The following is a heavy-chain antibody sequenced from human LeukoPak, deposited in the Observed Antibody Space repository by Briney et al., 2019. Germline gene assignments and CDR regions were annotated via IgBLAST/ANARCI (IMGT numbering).Heavy chain of an antibody. CDR1: GYTFTSYD. Sequence: GASVKVSCKASGYTFTSYDINWVRQTTGQGLEWMGWMNPNSGNTGYAQKFQGRVTITRNTSISTAYMGLSSLRSEDTAVYYCARGSFGEEVVWGQGTLVTVSS. D-gene: IGHD3-16*01. J-gene: IGHJ4*02. CDR3: ARGSFGEEVV. V-gene: IGHV1-8*03. CDR2: MNPNSGNT.